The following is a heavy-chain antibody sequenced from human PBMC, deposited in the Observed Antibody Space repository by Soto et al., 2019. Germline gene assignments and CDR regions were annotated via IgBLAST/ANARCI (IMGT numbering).Heavy chain of an antibody. CDR3: ARENPTYYYDSSGYYYYYYGMDV. CDR1: GYTFTGYY. J-gene: IGHJ6*02. Sequence: ASVKVSCKASGYTFTGYYMHWVRQAPGQGLEWMGWINPNSGGTNYAQKFQGWVTMTRDTSISTAYMELSRLRSDDTAVYYCARENPTYYYDSSGYYYYYYGMDVWGQGTTVTVSS. V-gene: IGHV1-2*04. D-gene: IGHD3-22*01. CDR2: INPNSGGT.